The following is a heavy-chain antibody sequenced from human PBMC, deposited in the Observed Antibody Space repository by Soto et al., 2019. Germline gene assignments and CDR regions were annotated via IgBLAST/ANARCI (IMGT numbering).Heavy chain of an antibody. J-gene: IGHJ5*02. Sequence: ASVKVSCKASGYTFTSYGISWVRQAPGQGLEWMGRISASSGDTNYAQKLQGRLTMTNDTSKNTAYMELSNLRPEDTAKYYCAHRRTTMIPWNWFDPWGQGTLVTVSS. CDR1: GYTFTSYG. D-gene: IGHD3-22*01. CDR2: ISASSGDT. CDR3: AHRRTTMIPWNWFDP. V-gene: IGHV1-18*01.